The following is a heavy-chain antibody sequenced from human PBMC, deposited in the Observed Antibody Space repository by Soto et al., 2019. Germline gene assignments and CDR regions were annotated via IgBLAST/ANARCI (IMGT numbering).Heavy chain of an antibody. CDR2: IYYRGTT. J-gene: IGHJ4*02. V-gene: IGHV4-59*11. CDR3: ARGGGSAYHAHGFDY. D-gene: IGHD6-19*01. Sequence: QVQLQESGPGLVKPSETLSLTCSVSGVSTSNHYWTWIRKPPGLGPEWIGCIYYRGTTNYNDSFNSRFTISADTSKNQLALKLSSVTTADTAFDYCARGGGSAYHAHGFDYWGQGILVTVSS. CDR1: GVSTSNHY.